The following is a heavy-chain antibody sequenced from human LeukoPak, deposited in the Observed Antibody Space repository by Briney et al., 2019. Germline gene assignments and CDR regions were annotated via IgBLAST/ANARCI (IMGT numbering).Heavy chain of an antibody. V-gene: IGHV4-31*03. Sequence: SETLSLTCTVSGGSISSGGYYWSWIRQHPGKGLEWIGYIYYSGITYYNPSLKSRVTISVDTSKNQFSLKLNSVTAADTAVYYCAREGLLRYYFDYWGQGTLVTVSS. D-gene: IGHD3-9*01. CDR2: IYYSGIT. CDR1: GGSISSGGYY. CDR3: AREGLLRYYFDY. J-gene: IGHJ4*02.